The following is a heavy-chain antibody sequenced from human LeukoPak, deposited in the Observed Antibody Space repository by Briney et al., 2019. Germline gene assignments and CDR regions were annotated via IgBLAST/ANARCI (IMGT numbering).Heavy chain of an antibody. J-gene: IGHJ5*02. Sequence: GGSLRLSCEASGFTFSTFAMIWVRQAPGKGLEWVSYISSSGSTIYYADSVKGRFTISRDNAKNSLYLQMNSLRAEDTAVYYCARDLYSSSWYGSGPNWFDPWGQGTLVTVSS. D-gene: IGHD6-13*01. CDR1: GFTFSTFA. CDR3: ARDLYSSSWYGSGPNWFDP. V-gene: IGHV3-48*03. CDR2: ISSSGSTI.